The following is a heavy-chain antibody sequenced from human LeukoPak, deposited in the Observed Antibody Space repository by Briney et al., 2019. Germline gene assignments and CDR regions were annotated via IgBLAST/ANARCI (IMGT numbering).Heavy chain of an antibody. D-gene: IGHD1-26*01. Sequence: GGSLRLSCVVSGFTFSSYNMNWVRRAPGKGLEWVSYIGSSVSTRYYADSVKGRFTISRDNGKHSLYLQMNSLRAEDTAVYYCARSPFPRAHDYWGQGTLVTVSS. CDR2: IGSSVSTR. CDR3: ARSPFPRAHDY. CDR1: GFTFSSYN. J-gene: IGHJ4*02. V-gene: IGHV3-48*01.